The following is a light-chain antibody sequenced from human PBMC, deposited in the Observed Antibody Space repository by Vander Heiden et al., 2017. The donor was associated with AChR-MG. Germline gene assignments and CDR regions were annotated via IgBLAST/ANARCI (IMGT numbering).Light chain of an antibody. Sequence: DIVMTRPPPPRSVTPGTPASTLCKSSQSLVHSDGKTYLFWYLQKPGQSPQLLMYEVSRRFSGVPERFSGSGSGTDFTLKISRVEADDVGVYYCMEGTNLKRFGQGTKVEIK. J-gene: IGKJ1*01. CDR3: MEGTNLKR. CDR1: QSLVHSDGKTY. V-gene: IGKV2-29*02. CDR2: EVS.